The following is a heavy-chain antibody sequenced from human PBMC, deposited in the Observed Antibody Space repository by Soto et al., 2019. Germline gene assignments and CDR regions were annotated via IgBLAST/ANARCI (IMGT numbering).Heavy chain of an antibody. CDR3: VKDPWNNWRGWFAL. CDR2: ISSSGTDT. D-gene: IGHD1-1*01. V-gene: IGHV3-23*01. Sequence: PGRTLRLSCVTSGFTFDDYGITWLRQAPGKGLEWVCSISSSGTDTRCAGSVKGRFTISRDNSQSTVYLQMNSLRDEDTAVYYCVKDPWNNWRGWFALWGQGSLVTVSS. J-gene: IGHJ5*02. CDR1: GFTFDDYG.